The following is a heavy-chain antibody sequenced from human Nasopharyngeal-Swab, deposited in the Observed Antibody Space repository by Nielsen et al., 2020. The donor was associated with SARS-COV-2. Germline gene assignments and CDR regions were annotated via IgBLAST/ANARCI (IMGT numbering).Heavy chain of an antibody. D-gene: IGHD3-3*01. J-gene: IGHJ6*02. CDR3: ARGGDFWSGWELDYFYYYGMDV. CDR2: INPNSGST. CDR1: GYTFTGYY. Sequence: ASVKVSCKASGYTFTGYYLHWVRQAPGQGLEWMGRINPNSGSTNYAQKFQGRVTMTRDTSISTVYMELSRLRFDDTAVYYCARGGDFWSGWELDYFYYYGMDVWGQGTTVTVSS. V-gene: IGHV1-2*06.